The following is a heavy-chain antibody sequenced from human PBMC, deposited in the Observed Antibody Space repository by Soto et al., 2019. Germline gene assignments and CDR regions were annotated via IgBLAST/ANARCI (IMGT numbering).Heavy chain of an antibody. D-gene: IGHD3-16*01. CDR1: GDSIGIGNKY. CDR2: IFSSWTT. J-gene: IGHJ6*02. CDR3: ARVPSPFDFYYAMDV. V-gene: IGHV4-30-4*02. Sequence: PSETLSLTCTVSGDSIGIGNKYWSWIRQAPGKGLEWIGYIFSSWTTYYNPSLKSRLTMSLDTSQNQFSLKLNSVSAADTAVYCCARVPSPFDFYYAMDVWGQGTTVTVSS.